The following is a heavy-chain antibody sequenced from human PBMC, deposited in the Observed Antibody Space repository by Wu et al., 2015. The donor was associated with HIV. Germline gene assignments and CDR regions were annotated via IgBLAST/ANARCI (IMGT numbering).Heavy chain of an antibody. Sequence: QVQLVQSGAEVKRPGASVKVSCKASGYTLSSSDMHWVRQATGQGLEWLGWMNPETGKSVYAQKFQDRVTMTRNTSISTAYMELSGLKSEDTAVYYCARSHKWLQLRYQGNFDYWGQGTVVTVSS. CDR2: MNPETGKS. CDR1: GYTLSSSD. D-gene: IGHD5-12*01. J-gene: IGHJ4*02. CDR3: ARSHKWLQLRYQGNFDY. V-gene: IGHV1-8*01.